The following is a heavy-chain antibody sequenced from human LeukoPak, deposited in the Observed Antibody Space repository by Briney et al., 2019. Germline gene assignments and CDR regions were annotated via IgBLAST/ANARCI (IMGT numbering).Heavy chain of an antibody. V-gene: IGHV3-30*03. Sequence: GGSLRLSCAPSGFAFSRHGMHWVRQAPGKGLEWVAIISNDGSRKYYAHSVEGRFTISRDNPKNTLYLQMDSLRAEDTAVYYCARDRAWNYFDYWGQGTLVTVSS. CDR2: ISNDGSRK. CDR1: GFAFSRHG. J-gene: IGHJ4*02. CDR3: ARDRAWNYFDY. D-gene: IGHD3-3*01.